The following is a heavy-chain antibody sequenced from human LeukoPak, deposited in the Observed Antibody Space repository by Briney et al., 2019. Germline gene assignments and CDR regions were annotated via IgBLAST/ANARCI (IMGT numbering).Heavy chain of an antibody. V-gene: IGHV1-8*03. Sequence: ASVKVSCKASGYTFTSYDINWVRQATGQGLEWMGWMNPNSGNTGYAQKFQGRVTITTNTSISTAYMELSSLRSEDTAVYYGARGCVWFGELPDYWGQGTLVTVSS. J-gene: IGHJ4*02. CDR3: ARGCVWFGELPDY. CDR1: GYTFTSYD. CDR2: MNPNSGNT. D-gene: IGHD3-10*01.